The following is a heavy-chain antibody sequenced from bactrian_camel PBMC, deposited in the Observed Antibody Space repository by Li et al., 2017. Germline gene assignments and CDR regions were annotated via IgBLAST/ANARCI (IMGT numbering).Heavy chain of an antibody. J-gene: IGHJ4*01. Sequence: HVQLVESGGGLVQPGGSLRLSCAGSGFTISSYVTYWVRQLPEKGLEWVAGINSGGGATLYSPSVEGRFTISRDNVKNTLYLQLDSLNTEDTAMYYCAKDPKMYGGSWLSPDIDHWGQGTQVTVS. CDR2: INSGGGAT. CDR1: GFTISSYV. CDR3: AKDPKMYGGSWLSPDIDH. V-gene: IGHV3S1*01. D-gene: IGHD6*01.